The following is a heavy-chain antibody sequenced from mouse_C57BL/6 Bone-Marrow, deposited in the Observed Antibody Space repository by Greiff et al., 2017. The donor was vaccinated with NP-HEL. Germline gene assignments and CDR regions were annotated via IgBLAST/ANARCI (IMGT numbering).Heavy chain of an antibody. V-gene: IGHV1-81*01. CDR3: ARQYYGSSPHYYFDY. J-gene: IGHJ2*01. CDR1: GYTFTSYG. D-gene: IGHD1-1*01. Sequence: QVQLQQSGAELARPGASVKLSCKASGYTFTSYGISWVKQRTGQGLEWIGEIYPRSGNTYYNEKFKGKATLTADKSSSTAYMELRSLTSEDSAVYFGARQYYGSSPHYYFDYWGQGTTLTVSS. CDR2: IYPRSGNT.